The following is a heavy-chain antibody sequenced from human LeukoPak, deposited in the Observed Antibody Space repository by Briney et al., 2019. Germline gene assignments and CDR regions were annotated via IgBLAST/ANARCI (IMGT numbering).Heavy chain of an antibody. J-gene: IGHJ4*02. D-gene: IGHD6-6*01. V-gene: IGHV3-30*03. Sequence: GLEWVAVISYDGSNKYYADSVKGRFTISRDNSKNTLYLQMNSLRAEDTAVYYCARIAARDYWGQGTLVTVSS. CDR3: ARIAARDY. CDR2: ISYDGSNK.